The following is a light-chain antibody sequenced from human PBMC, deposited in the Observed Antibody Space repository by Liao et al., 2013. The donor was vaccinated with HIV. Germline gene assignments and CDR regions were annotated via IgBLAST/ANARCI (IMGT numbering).Light chain of an antibody. CDR2: YDS. V-gene: IGLV3-21*01. CDR3: QAWDGTTVV. CDR1: NIGNKS. J-gene: IGLJ2*01. Sequence: SYVLTQSPSVSVAPGKTARITCGGNNIGNKSVHWYRQKPGQAPVLVIYYDSDRPSGIPERFSGSNSGNTATLTISGTQPMDEADFYCQAWDGTTVVFGGGTKLTVL.